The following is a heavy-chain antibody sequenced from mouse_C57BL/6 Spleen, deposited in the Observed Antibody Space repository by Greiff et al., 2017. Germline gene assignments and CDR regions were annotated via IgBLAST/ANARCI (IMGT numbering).Heavy chain of an antibody. CDR1: GYAFSSSW. CDR2: FYPGDGDT. D-gene: IGHD2-5*01. Sequence: VQLQQSGPELVKPGASVKISCKASGYAFSSSWMNWVKQRPGKGLEWIGRFYPGDGDTNYNGKFKGKATLTADKSSSTAYMQLSSLTSEDSAVYFCAREWSNPFAYWGQGTLVTVSA. J-gene: IGHJ3*01. CDR3: AREWSNPFAY. V-gene: IGHV1-82*01.